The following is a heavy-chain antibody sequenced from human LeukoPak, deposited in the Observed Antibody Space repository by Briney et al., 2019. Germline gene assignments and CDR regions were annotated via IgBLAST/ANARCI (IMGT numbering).Heavy chain of an antibody. Sequence: GGSLRLSCAASGFTFSSYWMHWVHQAPGKGLVWVSRINSDGSSTSYADSVKGRFTISRDNAKNTLYLQMNSLRAEDTAVYYCARSPTYYDILTGYYPAYYFDYWGQGTLVTVSS. CDR2: INSDGSST. V-gene: IGHV3-74*01. CDR1: GFTFSSYW. J-gene: IGHJ4*02. CDR3: ARSPTYYDILTGYYPAYYFDY. D-gene: IGHD3-9*01.